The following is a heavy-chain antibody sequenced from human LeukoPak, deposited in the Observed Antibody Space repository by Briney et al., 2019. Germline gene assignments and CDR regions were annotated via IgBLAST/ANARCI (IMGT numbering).Heavy chain of an antibody. CDR2: ISSDGGST. D-gene: IGHD1-1*01. CDR1: GFTFSSFA. J-gene: IGHJ4*02. CDR3: ARRNGAEHNYDY. Sequence: PGGSLRLSCAASGFTFSSFAMHWVRQAPGKGLEYVSAISSDGGSTYYGNSVKGRFTISRDNSKNTLYLLMGSLRAEDMAVYYCARRNGAEHNYDYWGQGTLVTVSS. V-gene: IGHV3-64*01.